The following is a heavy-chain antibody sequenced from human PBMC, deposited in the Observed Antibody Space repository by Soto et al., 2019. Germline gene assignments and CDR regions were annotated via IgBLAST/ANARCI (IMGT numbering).Heavy chain of an antibody. V-gene: IGHV3-15*01. CDR2: IKSKTDGGTT. D-gene: IGHD2-2*01. Sequence: GGSLRLSCAASGFTFSNAWMSWVRQAPGKGLEWVGRIKSKTDGGTTDYAAPVKGRFTISRDDSKNTLYLQMNSLKTEDTAVYYCTTAYCSSTSCPPWGQGTLVTVSS. J-gene: IGHJ5*02. CDR1: GFTFSNAW. CDR3: TTAYCSSTSCPP.